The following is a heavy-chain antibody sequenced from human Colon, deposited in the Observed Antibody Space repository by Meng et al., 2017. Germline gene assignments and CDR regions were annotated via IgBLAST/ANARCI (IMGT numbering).Heavy chain of an antibody. Sequence: GGSLRLSCAASGFTFSSYWMHWVRQAPGKGLVWVSRINSDGSSTSYADSVKGRFTISRDNAKNTLYLQMNSLRVEDTAVYSCARALNDDNGETFWGQGTLVTVSS. D-gene: IGHD4/OR15-4a*01. CDR1: GFTFSSYW. J-gene: IGHJ4*02. CDR3: ARALNDDNGETF. CDR2: INSDGSST. V-gene: IGHV3-74*01.